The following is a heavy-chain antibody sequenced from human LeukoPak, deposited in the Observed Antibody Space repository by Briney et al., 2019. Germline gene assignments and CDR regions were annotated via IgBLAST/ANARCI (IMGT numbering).Heavy chain of an antibody. D-gene: IGHD3-22*01. CDR2: VYSDGGT. J-gene: IGHJ4*02. Sequence: PGGSLRLSCAASGFTVSSKYMTWVRQAPGKGLEWLSVVYSDGGTLYADSVKGRFTISRDNSKNTVYLQMTNLRAEDTAVYYCARGLGLYDSSGYAFDYWGQGTLVTVSS. CDR3: ARGLGLYDSSGYAFDY. CDR1: GFTVSSKY. V-gene: IGHV3-53*01.